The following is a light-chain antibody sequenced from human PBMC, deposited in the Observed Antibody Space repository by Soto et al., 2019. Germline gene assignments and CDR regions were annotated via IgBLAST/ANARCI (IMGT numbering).Light chain of an antibody. V-gene: IGKV3-20*01. CDR1: QSVSNNY. CDR3: QQYGISGT. CDR2: GAS. J-gene: IGKJ1*01. Sequence: EIVLTQSPGTLSLSPGERATLSCRASQSVSNNYLAWYQQKPGQAPRLLIYGASNRATGIPDSFNGSGSGTDFTLTISKLEPEDFAVYYCQQYGISGTFGQGTKVEIK.